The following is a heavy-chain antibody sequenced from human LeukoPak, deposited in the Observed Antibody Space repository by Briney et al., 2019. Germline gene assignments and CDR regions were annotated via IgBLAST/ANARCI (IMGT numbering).Heavy chain of an antibody. Sequence: SETLSLTCTVSGGSVSSSSYYWDWIRQPPGKGLEWIGSIYYRGSTFYNPSLTSRITISVDTSNNHFSLRLSSVTAADTAVYYCARYYRSGTYYTNWGQGTLVTVPS. CDR2: IYYRGST. CDR1: GGSVSSSSYY. CDR3: ARYYRSGTYYTN. D-gene: IGHD3-10*01. J-gene: IGHJ4*02. V-gene: IGHV4-39*01.